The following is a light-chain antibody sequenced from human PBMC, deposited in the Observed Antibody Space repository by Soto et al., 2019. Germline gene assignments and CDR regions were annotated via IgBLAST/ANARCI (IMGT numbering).Light chain of an antibody. V-gene: IGLV2-11*01. J-gene: IGLJ1*01. CDR3: CSYADNYFYV. CDR2: DVT. Sequence: QSALTQPRSVSGSPGQSVTISCTGTSNDVGAYHYVSWYQHHPGKAPKLIIYDVTQRPSGIPDRFSGSKSGNTTSLTISGLQADDEADYHCCSYADNYFYVFGTGTKLTVL. CDR1: SNDVGAYHY.